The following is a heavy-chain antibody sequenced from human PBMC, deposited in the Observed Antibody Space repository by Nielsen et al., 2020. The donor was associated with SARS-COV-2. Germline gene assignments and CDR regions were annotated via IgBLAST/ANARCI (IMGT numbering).Heavy chain of an antibody. Sequence: ASVKVSCKASGYTLTSYAMHWVRQAPGQRLEWMGWINAGNGNTKYSQKFQGRVTITRDTSASTAYMELSSLRSEDTAVYYCARIRTWIQLWTTGYWGQGTLVTVSS. CDR3: ARIRTWIQLWTTGY. J-gene: IGHJ4*02. CDR1: GYTLTSYA. V-gene: IGHV1-3*01. CDR2: INAGNGNT. D-gene: IGHD5-18*01.